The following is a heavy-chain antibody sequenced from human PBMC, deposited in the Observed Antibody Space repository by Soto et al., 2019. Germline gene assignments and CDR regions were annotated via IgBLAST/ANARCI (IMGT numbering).Heavy chain of an antibody. J-gene: IGHJ4*02. Sequence: PSETLSLTCAVYGGSFSGYYWSWIRQPPGKGLEWIGEINHSGSTNYNPSLKSRVTISVDTSKNQFSLKLSSVTAADTAVYYCASKGITMVRGVINYWGQGTLVTVSS. CDR3: ASKGITMVRGVINY. CDR2: INHSGST. CDR1: GGSFSGYY. V-gene: IGHV4-34*01. D-gene: IGHD3-10*01.